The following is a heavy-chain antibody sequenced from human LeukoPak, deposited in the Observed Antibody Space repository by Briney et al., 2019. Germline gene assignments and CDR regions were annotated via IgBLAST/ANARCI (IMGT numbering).Heavy chain of an antibody. CDR1: GGSISSYY. Sequence: PSETLSLTCTVSGGSISSYYWSWIRQPPGKGLEWIGYIYYSGSTNYNPSLKSRVTISVDTSNNQFSLKLSSVTAADTAVYYCAVGYCSGGSCSHAFDIWGQGTMVTVSS. CDR2: IYYSGST. J-gene: IGHJ3*02. V-gene: IGHV4-59*01. D-gene: IGHD2-15*01. CDR3: AVGYCSGGSCSHAFDI.